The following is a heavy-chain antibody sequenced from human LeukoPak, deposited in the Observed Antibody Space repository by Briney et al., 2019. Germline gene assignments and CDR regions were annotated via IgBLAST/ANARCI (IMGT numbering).Heavy chain of an antibody. J-gene: IGHJ5*02. Sequence: ASVTVSCKASGYTLTGYYFHWGRQAPGQGLEWMGWINPNSGGTNYAQKFQGTVTMTRDTSISTAYMELSRLRSDDTAVYSCARRARAGSRLTGYNWFDPWGQGTLVTVSS. CDR3: ARRARAGSRLTGYNWFDP. V-gene: IGHV1-2*02. D-gene: IGHD3-9*01. CDR1: GYTLTGYY. CDR2: INPNSGGT.